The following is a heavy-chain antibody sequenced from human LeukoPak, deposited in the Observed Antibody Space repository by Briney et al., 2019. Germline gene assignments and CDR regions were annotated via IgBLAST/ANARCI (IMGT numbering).Heavy chain of an antibody. V-gene: IGHV4-39*01. CDR2: IYYSGST. Sequence: SETLSLTCTVSGGSISSSSYYWGWIRQPPGKGLEWIGSIYYSGSTYYNPSLKSRVTISVDTSKNQFSLKLSSVTAADTAVYYCARQLYYDFWSGYSTYYYYGMDVWGQGTTVTVSS. CDR1: GGSISSSSYY. CDR3: ARQLYYDFWSGYSTYYYYGMDV. D-gene: IGHD3-3*01. J-gene: IGHJ6*02.